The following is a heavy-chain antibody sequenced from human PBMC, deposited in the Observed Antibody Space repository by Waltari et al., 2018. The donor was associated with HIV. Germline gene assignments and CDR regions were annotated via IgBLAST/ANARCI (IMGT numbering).Heavy chain of an antibody. CDR3: AKASSASCYASLHY. CDR2: ISGSGDST. Sequence: EVQLLDSGGGLVQPGGSLRLSCAASGFSFSSSAMSWVRQAPGKGLEWVSVISGSGDSTFYADAVKGRFTIPRDDSKNTLYLQMNSLSAEDTAVYYCAKASSASCYASLHYWGQGTLVTVSS. J-gene: IGHJ4*02. V-gene: IGHV3-23*01. D-gene: IGHD2-2*01. CDR1: GFSFSSSA.